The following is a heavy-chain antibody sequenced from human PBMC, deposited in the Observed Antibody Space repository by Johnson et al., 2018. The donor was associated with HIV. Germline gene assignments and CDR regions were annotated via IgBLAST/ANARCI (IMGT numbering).Heavy chain of an antibody. CDR1: GFTFSSYA. D-gene: IGHD2-8*02. V-gene: IGHV3-30-3*01. CDR2: ISYDGSNK. CDR3: ARDCTGGVCSDAFDI. J-gene: IGHJ3*02. Sequence: QAQLVESGGGVVQPGRSLRLSCAASGFTFSSYAMHWVRQAPGKGLEWVAVISYDGSNKYYADSVKGRFTISRDNAENSLYLQINSLRAEDTAVYYCARDCTGGVCSDAFDIWGQGTMVTVSS.